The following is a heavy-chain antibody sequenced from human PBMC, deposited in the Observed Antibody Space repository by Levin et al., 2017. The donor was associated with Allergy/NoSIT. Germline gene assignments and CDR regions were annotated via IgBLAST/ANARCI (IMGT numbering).Heavy chain of an antibody. CDR2: ISSSSSYI. Sequence: SGGSLRLSCAASGFTFSSYSMNWVRQAPGKGLEWVSSISSSSSYIYYADSVKGRFTISRDNAKNSLYLQMNSLRAEDTAVYYCARDEEIPWESRDYYYYGMDVWGQGTTVTVSS. V-gene: IGHV3-21*01. D-gene: IGHD3-16*01. CDR1: GFTFSSYS. J-gene: IGHJ6*02. CDR3: ARDEEIPWESRDYYYYGMDV.